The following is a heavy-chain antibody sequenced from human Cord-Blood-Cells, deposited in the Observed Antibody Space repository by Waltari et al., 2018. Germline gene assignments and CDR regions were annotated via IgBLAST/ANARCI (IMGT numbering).Heavy chain of an antibody. CDR2: IQRGGSTT. J-gene: IGHJ2*01. D-gene: IGHD2-21*01. CDR3: ATWAGWRWIDWYIDL. V-gene: IGHV3-48*03. CDR1: GCTFSSYE. Sequence: EVQLVESGGGLVQPGGSRRLSCAACGCTFSSYEMNWVRQAPGKGLGWISYIQRGGSTTYDADPVKCTFTISGEHAKNSLYLQMNGLGDDDTAVYYCATWAGWRWIDWYIDLTGRRTLVTVSS.